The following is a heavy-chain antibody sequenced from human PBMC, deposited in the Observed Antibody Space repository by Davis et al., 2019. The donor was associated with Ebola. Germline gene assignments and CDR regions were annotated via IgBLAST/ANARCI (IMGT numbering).Heavy chain of an antibody. D-gene: IGHD5-18*01. V-gene: IGHV1-2*04. CDR2: INPNSGGT. Sequence: AASVKVSCKASGYTFTGYYMHWVRQAPGQGLEWMGWINPNSGGTNYAQKFQGWVTMTRDTSISTAYMELSRLRSDDTAVYYCAREGGYSYGSLYYYYGMDVWGQGTTVTVSS. CDR3: AREGGYSYGSLYYYYGMDV. J-gene: IGHJ6*02. CDR1: GYTFTGYY.